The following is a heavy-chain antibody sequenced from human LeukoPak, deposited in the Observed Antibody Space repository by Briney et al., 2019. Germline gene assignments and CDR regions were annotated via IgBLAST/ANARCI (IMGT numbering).Heavy chain of an antibody. V-gene: IGHV3-23*01. CDR2: ISGSGGST. D-gene: IGHD3-22*01. J-gene: IGHJ4*02. Sequence: LGGSLRLSCAASGFTFSSYAMSWVRQAPGKGLEWVSAISGSGGSTYYADSVKGRFTISRDNSKNTLYLQMNSLRAEDTAVYYCAKDPLNYYDSSDEDPIDYWGQGTLVTVSS. CDR1: GFTFSSYA. CDR3: AKDPLNYYDSSDEDPIDY.